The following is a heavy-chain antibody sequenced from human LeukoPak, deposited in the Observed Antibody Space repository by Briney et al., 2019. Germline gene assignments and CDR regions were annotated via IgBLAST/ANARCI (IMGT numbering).Heavy chain of an antibody. CDR2: ISYDGSNK. CDR3: AKGVTMIVVVSAFDI. D-gene: IGHD3-22*01. V-gene: IGHV3-30-3*02. CDR1: GFTFSGYP. Sequence: HTGGSLRLSCAASGFTFSGYPIHWVRQAPGKGLEWVAVISYDGSNKYYADSVKGRFTISRDNSKNTLYLQMNSLRAEDTAVYYCAKGVTMIVVVSAFDIWGQGTMVTVSS. J-gene: IGHJ3*02.